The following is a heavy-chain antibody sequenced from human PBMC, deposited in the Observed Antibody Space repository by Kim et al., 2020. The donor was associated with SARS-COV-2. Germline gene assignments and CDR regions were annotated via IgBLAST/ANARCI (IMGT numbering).Heavy chain of an antibody. CDR1: GFTFSSYG. CDR2: IWYDGSNK. V-gene: IGHV3-33*06. J-gene: IGHJ5*02. Sequence: GGSLRLSCAASGFTFSSYGMHWVRQAPGKGLEWVAVIWYDGSNKYYADSVKGRFTISRDNSKNTLYLQMNSLRAEDTAVYYCAKDLLDYGDWKRGEKTAGTNWFDPWGQGTLVTVSS. CDR3: AKDLLDYGDWKRGEKTAGTNWFDP. D-gene: IGHD4-17*01.